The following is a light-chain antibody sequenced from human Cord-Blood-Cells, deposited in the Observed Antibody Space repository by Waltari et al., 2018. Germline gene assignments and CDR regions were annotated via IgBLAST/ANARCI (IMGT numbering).Light chain of an antibody. CDR2: EVS. J-gene: IGLJ3*02. CDR1: SSDVGSYNL. V-gene: IGLV2-23*02. CDR3: CSYAGSSTWV. Sequence: QSALTQPASVSGSPGQSITISCTGTSSDVGSYNLVSWYQQHPGTAPKLMIYEVSKRPSGVSNRFSGSKSGNTASLTVSGLQAEDEADYSCCSYAGSSTWVFGGGTKLTVL.